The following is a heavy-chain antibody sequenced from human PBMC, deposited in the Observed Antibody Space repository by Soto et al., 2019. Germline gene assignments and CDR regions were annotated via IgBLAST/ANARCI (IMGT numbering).Heavy chain of an antibody. V-gene: IGHV4-59*08. J-gene: IGHJ4*02. D-gene: IGHD6-13*01. CDR3: ARGSTGYSSSWYRY. CDR2: IYNSGST. CDR1: GGSISSYY. Sequence: SETLSLTCTVSGGSISSYYWSWIRQPPGKGLEWIGYIYNSGSTNYNPSLKSRVTISVDTSKNQFSLKLSSVTAADTAVYYCARGSTGYSSSWYRYWGQGTLVPSPQ.